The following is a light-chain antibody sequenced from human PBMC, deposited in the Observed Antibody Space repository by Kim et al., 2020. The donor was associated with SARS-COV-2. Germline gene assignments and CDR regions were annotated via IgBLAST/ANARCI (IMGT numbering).Light chain of an antibody. CDR3: QQYNGWPLT. Sequence: EIVMTQSPATLSVSPGERVTLSCRASQSISSNLGWYQQKPGQAPRLLIYGASTRATGIPVRFSGSGSGTEFTLTISSLQSEDFAVYCCQQYNGWPLTFGQGTKVDIK. J-gene: IGKJ1*01. CDR2: GAS. V-gene: IGKV3-15*01. CDR1: QSISSN.